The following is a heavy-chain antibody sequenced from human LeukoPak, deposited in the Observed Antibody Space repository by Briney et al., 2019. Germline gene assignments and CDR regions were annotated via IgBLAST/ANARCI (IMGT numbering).Heavy chain of an antibody. D-gene: IGHD2-2*01. CDR2: ISGSGGST. CDR1: GFTFSSYA. J-gene: IGHJ5*02. V-gene: IGHV3-23*01. CDR3: AKDSRRGLINWFDP. Sequence: GGSLRLSCAASGFTFSSYAMSWVRQAPGKGLEWVSAISGSGGSTYYADSVKGRFTISRGNSKNTLYLQMNSLRAEDTAVYYCAKDSRRGLINWFDPWGQGTLVTVSS.